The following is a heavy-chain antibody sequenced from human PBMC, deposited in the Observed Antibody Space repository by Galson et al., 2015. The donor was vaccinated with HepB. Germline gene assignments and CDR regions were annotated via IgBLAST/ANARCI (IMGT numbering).Heavy chain of an antibody. V-gene: IGHV4-59*08. Sequence: SETLSLTCTVSGGSISSYYWSWIRQPPGKGLEWIGYIYYSGSTNYNPSLKSRVTISVDTSKNQFSLKLSSVTAADTAVYYCARHLRYDSNGYMGYYYYGMDVWGQGTTVTVSS. CDR3: ARHLRYDSNGYMGYYYYGMDV. CDR1: GGSISSYY. J-gene: IGHJ6*02. D-gene: IGHD3-22*01. CDR2: IYYSGST.